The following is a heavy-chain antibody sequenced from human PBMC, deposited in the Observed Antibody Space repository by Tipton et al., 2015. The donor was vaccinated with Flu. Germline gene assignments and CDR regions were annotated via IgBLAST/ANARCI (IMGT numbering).Heavy chain of an antibody. CDR2: TYHSGST. Sequence: TLSLTCAVSGGSILSGAHCWNWIRQPPGKGLEWIGYTYHSGSTHYSPSLKSRVTIPVDRSKSQFSLKLTSVTAADTAVYYCARALWTGYVDYWGQGALVTVSS. CDR3: ARALWTGYVDY. D-gene: IGHD3/OR15-3a*01. V-gene: IGHV4-30-2*01. J-gene: IGHJ4*02. CDR1: GGSILSGAHC.